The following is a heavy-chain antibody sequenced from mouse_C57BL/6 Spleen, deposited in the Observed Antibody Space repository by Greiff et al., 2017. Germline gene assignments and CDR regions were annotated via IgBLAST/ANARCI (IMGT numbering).Heavy chain of an antibody. J-gene: IGHJ1*03. CDR1: GYTFTSYW. CDR2: IHPNSGST. V-gene: IGHV1-64*01. D-gene: IGHD2-5*01. Sequence: VKLQQPGAELVKPGASVKLSCKASGYTFTSYWMHWVKQRPGQGLEWIGMIHPNSGSTNYNEKFKSKATLTVDKSSSTAYMQLSSLTSEDSAVYYCARGVYSNYVGYFDVWGTGTTVTVSS. CDR3: ARGVYSNYVGYFDV.